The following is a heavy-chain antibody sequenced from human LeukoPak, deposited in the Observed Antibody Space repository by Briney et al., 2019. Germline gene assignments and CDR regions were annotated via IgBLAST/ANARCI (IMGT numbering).Heavy chain of an antibody. CDR2: IGSGSSYI. J-gene: IGHJ4*02. Sequence: PGGSLRLSCAASGFTFSSYSMNWVRQAPGKGLGWVSSIGSGSSYIYYADSVKGRFTISRDNAKNSLYLQMNSLRAEDTAVYYCATSKLLLDYFDYWGQGTLVTVSS. CDR3: ATSKLLLDYFDY. V-gene: IGHV3-21*01. CDR1: GFTFSSYS. D-gene: IGHD2-2*01.